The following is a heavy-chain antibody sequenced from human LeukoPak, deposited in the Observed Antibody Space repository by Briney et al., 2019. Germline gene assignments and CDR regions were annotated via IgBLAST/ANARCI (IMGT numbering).Heavy chain of an antibody. Sequence: SVKVSCKASGGTFSSYAISWVRQAPGQGLEWMGGIIPIFGTANYAQKFQGRVTITADKSTSTAYMELSSLRSEDTAVYYCARDLDGIVGAAFDYWGQGTLVTVSS. CDR3: ARDLDGIVGAAFDY. CDR2: IIPIFGTA. CDR1: GGTFSSYA. J-gene: IGHJ4*02. V-gene: IGHV1-69*06. D-gene: IGHD1-26*01.